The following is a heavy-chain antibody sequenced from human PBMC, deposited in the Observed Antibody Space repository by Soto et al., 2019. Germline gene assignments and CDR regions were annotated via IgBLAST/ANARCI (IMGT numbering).Heavy chain of an antibody. CDR3: ARDDEVGSDCDLAY. Sequence: QVQLVESGGGVVQPGRSLRLSCAASGFTFSSHVMHWVRQTPGKGLEWVAFISHDGSNKYYADSVKGRFTISRDNSKNTLYLQMNSLRAEDTAVYYCARDDEVGSDCDLAYWGQGTLVTVSS. J-gene: IGHJ4*02. D-gene: IGHD3-10*01. CDR2: ISHDGSNK. CDR1: GFTFSSHV. V-gene: IGHV3-30-3*01.